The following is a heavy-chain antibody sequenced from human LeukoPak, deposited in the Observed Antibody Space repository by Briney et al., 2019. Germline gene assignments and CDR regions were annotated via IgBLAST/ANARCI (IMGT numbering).Heavy chain of an antibody. CDR3: AREESSGWYSWFDP. CDR2: INTNTGNP. V-gene: IGHV7-4-1*02. Sequence: ASVKVSCKASGYTFTSYAMNWVRQAPGQGLEWRGWINTNTGNPTYAPGFTGRFVFSLDPSVSTAYLQISSLKAEDTAVYYCAREESSGWYSWFDPWGQGTLVTVSS. D-gene: IGHD6-19*01. CDR1: GYTFTSYA. J-gene: IGHJ5*02.